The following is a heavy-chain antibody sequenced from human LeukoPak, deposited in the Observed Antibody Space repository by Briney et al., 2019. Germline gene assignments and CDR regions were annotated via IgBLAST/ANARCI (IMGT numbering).Heavy chain of an antibody. CDR3: ARERISLVRGVTNNWFDP. Sequence: SETLSLTCTVSGGSISSYYWSWIRQPAGKGLEWIGRIYTSGSTNYSPSFKSRVTMSVDTSKNQFSLKLSSVTAADTAVYYFARERISLVRGVTNNWFDPWGQGTLVTVSS. V-gene: IGHV4-4*07. J-gene: IGHJ5*02. D-gene: IGHD3-10*01. CDR1: GGSISSYY. CDR2: IYTSGST.